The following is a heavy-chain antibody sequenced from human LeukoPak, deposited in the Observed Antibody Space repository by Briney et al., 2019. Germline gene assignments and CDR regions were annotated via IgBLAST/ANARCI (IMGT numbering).Heavy chain of an antibody. J-gene: IGHJ6*02. CDR2: IYYSGST. CDR3: AREGYSYGYYGMDV. V-gene: IGHV4-31*11. D-gene: IGHD5-18*01. CDR1: GGSFSGYY. Sequence: SETLSLTCAVYGGSFSGYYWSWIRQHPGKGLEWIGYIYYSGSTYYNPSLKSRVTISVDTSKNQFSLKLSSVTAADTAVYYCAREGYSYGYYGMDVWGQGTTVTVSS.